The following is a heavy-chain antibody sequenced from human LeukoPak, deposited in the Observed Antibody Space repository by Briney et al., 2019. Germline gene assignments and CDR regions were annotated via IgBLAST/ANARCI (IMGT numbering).Heavy chain of an antibody. CDR1: GFTVSSNY. Sequence: GGSLRLSCAASGFTVSSNYMSWVRQAPGKGLEWVSVIYSGGSTYYADSVKGRFTISRDNSKNTLYLQMNGLRAEDTAVYYCARVDSSGWYWFDPWGQGTLVTVSS. V-gene: IGHV3-53*01. J-gene: IGHJ5*02. D-gene: IGHD6-19*01. CDR3: ARVDSSGWYWFDP. CDR2: IYSGGST.